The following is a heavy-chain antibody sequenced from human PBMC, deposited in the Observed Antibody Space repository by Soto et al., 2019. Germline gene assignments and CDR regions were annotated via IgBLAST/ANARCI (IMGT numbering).Heavy chain of an antibody. V-gene: IGHV3-33*08. D-gene: IGHD3-16*01. CDR2: IWYDGSNK. Sequence: PVGSLRLSCAASGFTFSSYGMHWVRQAPGKGLEWVAVIWYDGSNKYYADSVKGRFTISRDNSKNTLYLQMNSLRAEDTAVYYCARDWGLGDYGMDVWGQGTTVIVSS. J-gene: IGHJ6*02. CDR3: ARDWGLGDYGMDV. CDR1: GFTFSSYG.